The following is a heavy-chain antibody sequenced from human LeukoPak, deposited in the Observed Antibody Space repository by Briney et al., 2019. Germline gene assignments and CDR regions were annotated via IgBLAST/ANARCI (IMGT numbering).Heavy chain of an antibody. CDR3: ARDNGGTAMAYYYYYYMDV. J-gene: IGHJ6*03. CDR1: GYTFTTFG. CDR2: MNPNSGNT. V-gene: IGHV1-8*02. Sequence: ASVKVSCKASGYTFTTFGISWVRQAPGQGLEWMGWMNPNSGNTGYAQKFQGRVTMTRNTSISTAYMELSSLRSEDTAVYYCARDNGGTAMAYYYYYYMDVWGKGTTVIISS. D-gene: IGHD5-18*01.